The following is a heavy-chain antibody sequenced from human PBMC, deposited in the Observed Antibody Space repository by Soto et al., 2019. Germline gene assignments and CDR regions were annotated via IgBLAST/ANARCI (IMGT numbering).Heavy chain of an antibody. CDR1: GFTFSSYW. J-gene: IGHJ4*02. D-gene: IGHD2-8*01. CDR3: ARLRAWVSVYYYDY. CDR2: IKQDGSEK. Sequence: EVQLVESGGGLVQPGGSLRLSCAASGFTFSSYWMSWVRQAPGKGLEWVANIKQDGSEKYYVDSVKGRFTISRDNAKNSLYLQMNSLRAEDTAVYYCARLRAWVSVYYYDYWGQGTLVTVSS. V-gene: IGHV3-7*03.